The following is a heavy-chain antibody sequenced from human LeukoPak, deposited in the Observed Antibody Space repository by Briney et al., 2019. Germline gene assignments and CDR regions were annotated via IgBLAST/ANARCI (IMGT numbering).Heavy chain of an antibody. CDR2: IYYSGST. CDR1: GGSISSSSYY. J-gene: IGHJ4*02. D-gene: IGHD1-26*01. CDR3: ARVFGSYYY. Sequence: SETLSLTCTVSGGSISSSSYYWGWIRQPPGKGLEWIGSIYYSGSTYYNPSLKSRVTISVDTSKNQFSLKLSSVTAADTAVYYCARVFGSYYYWGQGTLVTVSS. V-gene: IGHV4-39*01.